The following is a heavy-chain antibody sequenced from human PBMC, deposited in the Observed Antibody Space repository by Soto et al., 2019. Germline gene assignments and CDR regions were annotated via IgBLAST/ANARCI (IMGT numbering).Heavy chain of an antibody. CDR1: GFTFSSYG. J-gene: IGHJ6*02. Sequence: QVQLVESGGGVVQPGRSLRLSCAASGFTFSSYGMHWVRHAPGKGLEWVAVISYDGSNKYYADSVKGRFTISRDNSKNTQYLQMNSLRAEETAVYYCAKTNLYYDRDVWGQGTTVTVSS. CDR2: ISYDGSNK. D-gene: IGHD1-1*01. V-gene: IGHV3-30*18. CDR3: AKTNLYYDRDV.